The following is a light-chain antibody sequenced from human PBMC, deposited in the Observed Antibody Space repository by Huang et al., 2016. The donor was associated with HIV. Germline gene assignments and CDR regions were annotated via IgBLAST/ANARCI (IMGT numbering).Light chain of an antibody. CDR1: QSLSSQ. J-gene: IGKJ1*01. Sequence: EIVMTQSPATLSVSPGERVTLPCRASQSLSSQLAWYQQKRGQPPRLLSYGLSTRATDIPARFSGSGSGTDFTLTINSLQSEDFATYYCQQYNDWPLTFGQGTEVEIK. CDR3: QQYNDWPLT. CDR2: GLS. V-gene: IGKV3-15*01.